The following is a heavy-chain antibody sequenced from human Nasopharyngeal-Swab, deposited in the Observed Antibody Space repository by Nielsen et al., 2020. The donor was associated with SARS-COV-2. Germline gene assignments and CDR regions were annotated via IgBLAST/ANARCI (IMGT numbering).Heavy chain of an antibody. CDR1: GFTFSSYA. J-gene: IGHJ6*02. CDR2: ISSNGGST. CDR3: ARDESYYYYYGMDV. Sequence: GGSLRLSCAASGFTFSSYAMHWVRQAPGKGLEYVSAISSNGGSTYYANSVKGRFTISRDNSKNTLYLQMGSLRAEDMAVYYCARDESYYYYYGMDVWGQGTTVTVSS. V-gene: IGHV3-64*01.